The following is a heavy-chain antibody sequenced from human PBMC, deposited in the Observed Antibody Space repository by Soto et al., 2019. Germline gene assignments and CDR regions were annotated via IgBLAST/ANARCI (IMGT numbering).Heavy chain of an antibody. V-gene: IGHV3-30*18. CDR3: AKEADYCISSKYDN. CDR1: GLRFWLSG. J-gene: IGHJ4*02. Sequence: GGSPKLSCVASGLRFWLSGVAGARQVPSKGLEWVAVISCDGSLKFYEDSVKGRFTISRDNSRNTLYLEMNGLRPEDKAVYYCAKEADYCISSKYDNWGRGTLVTVLL. D-gene: IGHD2-15*01. CDR2: ISCDGSLK.